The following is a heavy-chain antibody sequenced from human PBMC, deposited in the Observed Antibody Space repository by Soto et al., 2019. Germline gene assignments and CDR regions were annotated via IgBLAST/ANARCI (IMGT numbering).Heavy chain of an antibody. D-gene: IGHD6-19*01. CDR2: INPSGGST. CDR3: ARAIAVAGYFDY. Sequence: QVQLVQSGAEVKKPGASVKVSCKASGYTFTSYYMHWVRQAPGQGLEWMGIINPSGGSTKYAQKFQGRITMTRDTSTNTVYMELSSLRSEDTAVFYCARAIAVAGYFDYWGQGTLVTVSS. CDR1: GYTFTSYY. J-gene: IGHJ4*02. V-gene: IGHV1-46*01.